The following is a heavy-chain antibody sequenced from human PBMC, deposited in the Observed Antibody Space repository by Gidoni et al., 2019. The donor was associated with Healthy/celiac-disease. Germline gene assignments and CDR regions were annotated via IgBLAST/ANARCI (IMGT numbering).Heavy chain of an antibody. D-gene: IGHD3-3*01. CDR3: ARPGAGDYDFWSGYSNWFDP. CDR1: GGPISSRRSY. V-gene: IGHV4-39*01. Sequence: QLQLQESGPGLVKPSETLSLTRTVSGGPISSRRSYWGWIRQPPGKGLEWIGSIYYSGSTYYNPALKSRVTISVDTAKNQFALKLSSVTAADTAVYYCARPGAGDYDFWSGYSNWFDPWGQGTLVTVSS. CDR2: IYYSGST. J-gene: IGHJ5*02.